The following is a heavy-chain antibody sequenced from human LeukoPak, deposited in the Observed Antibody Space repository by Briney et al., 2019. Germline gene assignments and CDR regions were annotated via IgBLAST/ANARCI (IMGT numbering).Heavy chain of an antibody. Sequence: GGSLRLSCAASGFAFSSRGMSWLRQAPGKGLEWVSSITPTGDGTYYAASVKGRFTISRDNSKNTLYLQMDSLRADDTAKYYCARDSPVATWWGQGTLVTVSS. CDR1: GFAFSSRG. D-gene: IGHD1-26*01. CDR2: ITPTGDGT. CDR3: ARDSPVATW. J-gene: IGHJ4*02. V-gene: IGHV3-23*01.